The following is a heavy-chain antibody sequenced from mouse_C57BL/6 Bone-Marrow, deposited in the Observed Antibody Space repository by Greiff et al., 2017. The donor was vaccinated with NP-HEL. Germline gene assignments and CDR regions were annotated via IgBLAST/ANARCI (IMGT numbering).Heavy chain of an antibody. Sequence: VQLQQPGAELVKPGASVKLSCKASGYTFTSYWMHWVKQRPGQGLEWIGMIHPNSGSTNYNEKFKSKATLTVDKSSSTAYMQLSSLTSGDSAVYYCASPYGYPWFAYWGQGTLVTVSA. D-gene: IGHD2-2*01. V-gene: IGHV1-64*01. CDR1: GYTFTSYW. J-gene: IGHJ3*01. CDR2: IHPNSGST. CDR3: ASPYGYPWFAY.